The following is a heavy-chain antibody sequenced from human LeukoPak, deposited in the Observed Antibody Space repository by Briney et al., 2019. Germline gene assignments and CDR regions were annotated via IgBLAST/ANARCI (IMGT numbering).Heavy chain of an antibody. CDR1: GFTFDDYG. Sequence: GGSLRLSCAASGFTFDDYGMSWVRQAPGKGLEWFSGINWNGGSTGYADSVKGRFTISRDNAKNSLYLQMNSLRAEDTALYHCATGPRKARADYYYYYMDVWGKGTTVTVSS. V-gene: IGHV3-20*01. D-gene: IGHD6-6*01. J-gene: IGHJ6*03. CDR3: ATGPRKARADYYYYYMDV. CDR2: INWNGGST.